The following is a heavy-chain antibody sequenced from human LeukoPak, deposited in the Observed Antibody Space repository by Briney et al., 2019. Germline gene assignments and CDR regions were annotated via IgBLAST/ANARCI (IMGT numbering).Heavy chain of an antibody. Sequence: GPLRLSCTASGFTFSNYGRHWIRQAPGKGLEWLAVILIDESNRCYADSVKGRFTISRDNSKNTVYLQMNSLRPEDTAVYYCAKRGGNSWDVFDIWGQGTMVTVSS. D-gene: IGHD4-23*01. CDR3: AKRGGNSWDVFDI. CDR1: GFTFSNYG. CDR2: ILIDESNR. J-gene: IGHJ3*02. V-gene: IGHV3-30*18.